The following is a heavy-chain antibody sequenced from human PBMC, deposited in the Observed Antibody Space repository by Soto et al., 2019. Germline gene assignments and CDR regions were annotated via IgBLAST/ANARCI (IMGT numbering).Heavy chain of an antibody. CDR1: GYTFTGYY. V-gene: IGHV1-2*04. J-gene: IGHJ6*02. CDR3: ARGNGEGLKRLDV. Sequence: ASVKVSCKASGYTFTGYYMHWVRQAPGQGLEWMGWINPNSGGTNYAQKFQGWVTMTRDTSISTAYMELGRLRSDDTAVYYCARGNGEGLKRLDVWGQGTTVTVSS. D-gene: IGHD7-27*01. CDR2: INPNSGGT.